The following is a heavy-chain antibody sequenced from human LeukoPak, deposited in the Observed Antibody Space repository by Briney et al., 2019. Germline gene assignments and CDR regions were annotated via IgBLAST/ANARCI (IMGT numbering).Heavy chain of an antibody. CDR1: GYTFTSYG. D-gene: IGHD6-19*01. J-gene: IGHJ4*02. Sequence: ASVKVSCKASGYTFTSYGISWVRQAPGKGLEWMGGFDPEDGETIYAQKFQGRVTMTEDTSTDTAYMELSSLRSDDTAVYYCARDPIAVAGAHYFDYWGQGTLVTVSS. CDR2: FDPEDGET. CDR3: ARDPIAVAGAHYFDY. V-gene: IGHV1-24*01.